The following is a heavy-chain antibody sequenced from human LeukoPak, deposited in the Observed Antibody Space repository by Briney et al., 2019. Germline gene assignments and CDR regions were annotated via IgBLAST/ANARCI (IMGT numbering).Heavy chain of an antibody. CDR1: GGSISGYY. CDR3: ARDPPLSAFDI. CDR2: IYYSGST. D-gene: IGHD2/OR15-2a*01. Sequence: SETLSLTCSVSGGSISGYYWSWIRQPPGQGLEWIGYIYYSGSTNYNPSLKSRVIISRDTSKNQFSLNLSSVTAADTAVYYCARDPPLSAFDIWGQGTMVTVSS. J-gene: IGHJ3*02. V-gene: IGHV4-59*12.